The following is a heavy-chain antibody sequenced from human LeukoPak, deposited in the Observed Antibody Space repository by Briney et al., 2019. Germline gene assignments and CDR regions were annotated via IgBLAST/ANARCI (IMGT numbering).Heavy chain of an antibody. CDR1: GFTFSSYA. CDR3: AKGLYYYFGSGSYNLEY. D-gene: IGHD3-10*01. Sequence: GGSLRLSCAASGFTFSSYAMSWVRQAPGKGREWVSAISGSGGSTYYADSVRGRFTISRDNSKNTLYLQVNSLRLADTAVYYCAKGLYYYFGSGSYNLEYWGQGTQVTVSS. V-gene: IGHV3-23*01. CDR2: ISGSGGST. J-gene: IGHJ4*02.